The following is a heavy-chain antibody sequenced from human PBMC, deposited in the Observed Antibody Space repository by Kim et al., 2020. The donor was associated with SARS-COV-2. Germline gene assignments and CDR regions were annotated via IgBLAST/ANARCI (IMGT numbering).Heavy chain of an antibody. Sequence: SVKVSCKASGGTFSSYAISWVRQAPGQGLEWMGGIIPIFGTANYAQKFQGRVTITADESTSTAYMELSSLRSEDTAVYYCARSLDIVVVPAAQHPYYYGMDVWGQGTTVTVSS. V-gene: IGHV1-69*13. J-gene: IGHJ6*02. CDR3: ARSLDIVVVPAAQHPYYYGMDV. D-gene: IGHD2-2*01. CDR2: IIPIFGTA. CDR1: GGTFSSYA.